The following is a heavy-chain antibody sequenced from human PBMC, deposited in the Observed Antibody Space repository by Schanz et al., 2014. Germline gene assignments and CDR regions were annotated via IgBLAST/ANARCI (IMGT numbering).Heavy chain of an antibody. J-gene: IGHJ4*02. CDR1: GYTFTGYS. D-gene: IGHD2-2*01. CDR2: INPNSGGT. Sequence: QVQLVQSGAEVKKPGASVKVSCKASGYTFTGYSMHWVRQAPGQGLEWMGRINPNSGGTNYAQKFQGRVTMTRDTSISTAYMEMSRLISDDTAVYYCLRATPTQHVVLPDALRYWGQGTLVSVSS. V-gene: IGHV1-2*06. CDR3: LRATPTQHVVLPDALRY.